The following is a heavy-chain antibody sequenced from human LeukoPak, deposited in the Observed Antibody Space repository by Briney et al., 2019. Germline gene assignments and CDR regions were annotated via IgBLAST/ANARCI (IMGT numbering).Heavy chain of an antibody. J-gene: IGHJ4*02. D-gene: IGHD3-22*01. CDR1: GFTFDDYA. CDR2: ISGGGGST. Sequence: PGGSLRLSCAASGFTFDDYAMHWVRQAPGKGLEWVSLISGGGGSTYYADSVKGRFTISRDNSKNSLYLRMNSLRTEDTALYYCAKDRSYYYDGSGYYRENYFDYWGQGTLVTVSS. V-gene: IGHV3-43*02. CDR3: AKDRSYYYDGSGYYRENYFDY.